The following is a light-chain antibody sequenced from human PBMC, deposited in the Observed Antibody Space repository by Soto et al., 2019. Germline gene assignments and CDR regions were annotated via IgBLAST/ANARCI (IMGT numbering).Light chain of an antibody. Sequence: QSALTQPPSASGSPGQSVTISCTGTKDDIGVYDFVSWYQHHPGKAPRLIIYEVVQRPSGVPDRFSGSKSGNTASLTVSGLQAADEADYYCNSYTSNNSRVFGTGTKVTVL. CDR1: KDDIGVYDF. CDR3: NSYTSNNSRV. V-gene: IGLV2-8*01. CDR2: EVV. J-gene: IGLJ1*01.